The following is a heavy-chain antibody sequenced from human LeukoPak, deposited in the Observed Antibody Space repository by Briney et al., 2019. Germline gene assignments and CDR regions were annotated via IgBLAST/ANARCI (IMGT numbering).Heavy chain of an antibody. D-gene: IGHD3-22*01. Sequence: GGSLRLSCAASGFTFSSYWMSWVRQAPGKGLEWVANIKQDGSEKYYVDSVKSRFTISRDNAKNSLYLQMNSLRAEDTAVYYCARWVNYYDSSGYYWHPLDYWGQGTLVTVSS. V-gene: IGHV3-7*01. J-gene: IGHJ4*02. CDR2: IKQDGSEK. CDR1: GFTFSSYW. CDR3: ARWVNYYDSSGYYWHPLDY.